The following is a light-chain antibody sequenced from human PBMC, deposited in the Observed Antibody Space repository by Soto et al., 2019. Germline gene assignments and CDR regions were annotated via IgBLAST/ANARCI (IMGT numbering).Light chain of an antibody. CDR1: SSNIGSNT. CDR2: NNN. J-gene: IGLJ2*01. V-gene: IGLV1-44*01. CDR3: TTWDDSLKGGV. Sequence: QSVLTQPPSASGTPGQRVTISCSGSSSNIGSNTVNWYQQLPGTAPKLLIYNNNQRPSAVPDRFSGSKSGASASLAISGLQSEDEADYYCTTWDDSLKGGVFGGGTKVTVL.